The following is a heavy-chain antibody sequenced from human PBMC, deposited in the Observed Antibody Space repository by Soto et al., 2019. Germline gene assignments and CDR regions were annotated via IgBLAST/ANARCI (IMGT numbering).Heavy chain of an antibody. Sequence: SETLSLTCSVSGDSISSHYWSWIRQPPGKGLEWIGYIYHTGSTTYTPSPKSRVTISVDSSKIQFSLKLTSMTAADTAVYYCARHTGQLSPFDTWGLGTLVTVSS. CDR2: IYHTGST. CDR1: GDSISSHY. J-gene: IGHJ5*02. V-gene: IGHV4-59*08. D-gene: IGHD2-2*01. CDR3: ARHTGQLSPFDT.